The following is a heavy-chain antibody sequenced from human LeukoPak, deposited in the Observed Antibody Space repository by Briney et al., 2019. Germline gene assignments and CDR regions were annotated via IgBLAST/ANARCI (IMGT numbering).Heavy chain of an antibody. D-gene: IGHD1-26*01. J-gene: IGHJ3*02. V-gene: IGHV1-2*02. CDR3: ARVKVGATPRDAFDI. CDR1: GYTFTGYY. CDR2: INPNSGGT. Sequence: ASVKVSCKASGYTFTGYYMYWVRQAPGQGLEWMGWINPNSGGTNYAQKFQGRVTMTRDTSISTAYMELSRLRSDDTAVYYCARVKVGATPRDAFDIWGQGTMVTASS.